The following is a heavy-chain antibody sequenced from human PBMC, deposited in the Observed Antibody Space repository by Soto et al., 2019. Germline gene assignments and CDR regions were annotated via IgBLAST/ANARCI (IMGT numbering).Heavy chain of an antibody. J-gene: IGHJ4*02. CDR1: GFTFSDYA. CDR2: ISYDGSNK. Sequence: GSLRLSCAASGFTFSDYAMHWVRQAPGKGLEWVALISYDGSNKYYADSVKGRFTISRDNSKNTLFLQMNNLRAEDTAVYYCANGIFGGYRGFLYFCGQGTLVPVSA. D-gene: IGHD5-12*01. CDR3: ANGIFGGYRGFLYF. V-gene: IGHV3-30*18.